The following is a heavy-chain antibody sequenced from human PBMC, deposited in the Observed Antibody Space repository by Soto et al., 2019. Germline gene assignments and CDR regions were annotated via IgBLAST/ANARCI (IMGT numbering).Heavy chain of an antibody. V-gene: IGHV3-21*01. Sequence: PGGSLRLSCAASGFTCSSYSMNWVRQAPGKGLEWVSSISSSSSYIYYADSVKGRFTISRDNAKNSLYLQMNSLRAEDTAVYYCARDRAYHDAFDIWGQGTMVTVSS. CDR1: GFTCSSYS. J-gene: IGHJ3*02. CDR2: ISSSSSYI. D-gene: IGHD3-16*01. CDR3: ARDRAYHDAFDI.